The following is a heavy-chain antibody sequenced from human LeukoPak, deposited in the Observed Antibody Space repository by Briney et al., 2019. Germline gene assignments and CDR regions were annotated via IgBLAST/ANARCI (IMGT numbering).Heavy chain of an antibody. CDR1: GGSISSYY. CDR2: IYTSGST. J-gene: IGHJ4*02. V-gene: IGHV4-4*07. Sequence: PSETLSLTCTVSGGSISSYYWSWIRQPAGKGLEWIGRIYTSGSTNYNPSLKSRVTISVDTSKNQFSLKLSSVTAADTAVYYCARQSYVSAAGPHFDYWGQGTLVTVSS. CDR3: ARQSYVSAAGPHFDY. D-gene: IGHD6-13*01.